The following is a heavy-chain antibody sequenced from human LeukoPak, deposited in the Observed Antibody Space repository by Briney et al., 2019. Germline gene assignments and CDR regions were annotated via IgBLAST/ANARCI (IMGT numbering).Heavy chain of an antibody. Sequence: GESLKISCKGSGYSFTTYWIAWVRQMPGKGLEWMGFIYPGDSDTRYSPSFQGQVTISADKSISTAYLQWSSLKASDTAMYYCARQGSYDSSGYYKPPGAFDYWGQGTLVTVSS. CDR1: GYSFTTYW. V-gene: IGHV5-51*01. CDR3: ARQGSYDSSGYYKPPGAFDY. CDR2: IYPGDSDT. J-gene: IGHJ4*02. D-gene: IGHD3-22*01.